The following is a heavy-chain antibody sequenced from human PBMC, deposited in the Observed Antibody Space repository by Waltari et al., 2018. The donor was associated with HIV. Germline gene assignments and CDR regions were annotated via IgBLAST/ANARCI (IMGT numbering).Heavy chain of an antibody. CDR3: ARHEPRSTWFDP. CDR2: IFYSGST. J-gene: IGHJ5*02. V-gene: IGHV4-39*01. D-gene: IGHD1-26*01. CDR1: GGSIRDNYYY. Sequence: QLQLRESGPGLVKSSETLSLTCSVSGGSIRDNYYYWAWMRQPPGKGLEWIGSIFYSGSTYHNPSLNSRFTMSVDTSKNQFSLKLNSVTSADTAVYFCARHEPRSTWFDPWGQGTLVTVSS.